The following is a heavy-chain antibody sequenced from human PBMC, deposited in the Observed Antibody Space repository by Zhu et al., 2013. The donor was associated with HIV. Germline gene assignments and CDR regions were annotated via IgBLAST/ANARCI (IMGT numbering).Heavy chain of an antibody. CDR1: GGTFSDYA. CDR2: MNPNSGNT. D-gene: IGHD6-13*01. Sequence: QVQLVQSGAEVKKPGSSVKVSCKASGGTFSDYAITWVRQAPGQGLEWMGWMNPNSGNTGYAQKFQGRVTITRNTSISTAYMELSSLRSEDTAVYYCARGGSSWNYYYYMDVWGKGTTVTVSS. CDR3: ARGGSSWNYYYYMDV. J-gene: IGHJ6*03. V-gene: IGHV1-8*03.